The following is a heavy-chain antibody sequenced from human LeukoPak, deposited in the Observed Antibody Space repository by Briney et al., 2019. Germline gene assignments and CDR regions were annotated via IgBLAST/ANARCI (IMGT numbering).Heavy chain of an antibody. CDR3: ARGPALYYDILTGSTYNYFDP. Sequence: ASEKVSCKASGYTFIGYYMHWVRQAPAHGPEWMGWINPKTGGTKYAQKYHGRLTMTRDTSISTAYMELSRLRSDDTAVYYCARGPALYYDILTGSTYNYFDPWGQGTLVTVSS. D-gene: IGHD3-9*01. J-gene: IGHJ5*02. CDR1: GYTFIGYY. V-gene: IGHV1-2*02. CDR2: INPKTGGT.